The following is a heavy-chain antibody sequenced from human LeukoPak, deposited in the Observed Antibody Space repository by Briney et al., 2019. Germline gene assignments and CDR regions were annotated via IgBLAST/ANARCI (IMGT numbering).Heavy chain of an antibody. D-gene: IGHD5-18*01. CDR1: GGSISSGGYS. Sequence: SETLSLTCAVSGGSISSGGYSWSWIRQPPGKGLEWIGYIYHSGSTYYNPSLKSRVTISVDRSKNQFSLKLSSVTAADTAVYYCAREVDTRAEVRFDPWGQGTLVTVSS. CDR2: IYHSGST. CDR3: AREVDTRAEVRFDP. J-gene: IGHJ5*02. V-gene: IGHV4-30-2*01.